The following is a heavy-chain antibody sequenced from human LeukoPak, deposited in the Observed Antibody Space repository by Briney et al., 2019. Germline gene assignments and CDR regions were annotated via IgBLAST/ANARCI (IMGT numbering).Heavy chain of an antibody. V-gene: IGHV4-34*01. D-gene: IGHD5-24*01. CDR2: INHSGST. CDR3: ARGSLEMATIGDY. J-gene: IGHJ4*02. CDR1: GGSFSGYY. Sequence: SETLSLTCAVYGGSFSGYYWSWIRQPPGKGLEWIGEINHSGSTNYNPSLKSRVTISVDTSKNQFSLKLSSVIAADTAVYYCARGSLEMATIGDYWGQGTLVTVSS.